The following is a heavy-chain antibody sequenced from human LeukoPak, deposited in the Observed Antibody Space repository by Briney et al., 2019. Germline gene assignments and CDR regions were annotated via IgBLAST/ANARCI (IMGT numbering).Heavy chain of an antibody. V-gene: IGHV1-2*02. CDR1: GYTFSGYY. CDR2: IHPKTGGT. CDR3: ARDSLYCNTPSCYSHDVFDI. D-gene: IGHD2/OR15-2a*01. Sequence: ASMKVSCKASGYTFSGYYLHWVRQAPGQGLEWMGWIHPKTGGTNSVQQFQARVTMTVDTSIDTAYMELNSLRSDDTAVYYCARDSLYCNTPSCYSHDVFDIWGQGTMVTVSS. J-gene: IGHJ3*02.